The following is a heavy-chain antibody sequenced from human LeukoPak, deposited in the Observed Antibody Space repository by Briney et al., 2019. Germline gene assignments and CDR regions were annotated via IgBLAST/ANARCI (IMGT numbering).Heavy chain of an antibody. D-gene: IGHD4-17*01. V-gene: IGHV1-69*04. CDR3: ARERGHDYGDDFDY. CDR1: GGTFGSYA. CDR2: IIPILGIA. Sequence: ASVKVSCKASGGTFGSYAISWVRQAPGQGLEWMGRIIPILGIANYAQKFQGRVTITADKSTSTAYMELSGLRSEDTAVYYCARERGHDYGDDFDYWGQGTLVTVSS. J-gene: IGHJ4*02.